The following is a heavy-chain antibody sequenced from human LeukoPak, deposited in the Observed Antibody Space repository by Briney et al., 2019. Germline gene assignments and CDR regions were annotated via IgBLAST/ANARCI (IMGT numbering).Heavy chain of an antibody. CDR1: GSTFSSHW. CDR2: IQQDGRRK. CDR3: ARAYCSGSSCYAGGFDY. D-gene: IGHD2-2*01. Sequence: GGSLRLSCAASGSTFSSHWLSWVRQAPGRGLEWVANIQQDGRRKYYVDSVKGRFTISRDNAKNSLYLEMNSLRAEDTAVYYCARAYCSGSSCYAGGFDYWGQGTLVTVSS. J-gene: IGHJ4*02. V-gene: IGHV3-7*05.